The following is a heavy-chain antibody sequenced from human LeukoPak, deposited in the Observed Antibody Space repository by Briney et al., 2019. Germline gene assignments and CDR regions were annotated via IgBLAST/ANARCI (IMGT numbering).Heavy chain of an antibody. V-gene: IGHV4-39*01. CDR2: VYYSGIN. J-gene: IGHJ4*02. CDR3: ARQGGIAAAGTFDY. D-gene: IGHD6-13*01. Sequence: GVRQPPGKGLEWIGSVYYSGINYYNPSLQSRVSISVDTSKNQFSLKLSSVTAADTAVYSCARQGGIAAAGTFDYWGQGTLVTVSS.